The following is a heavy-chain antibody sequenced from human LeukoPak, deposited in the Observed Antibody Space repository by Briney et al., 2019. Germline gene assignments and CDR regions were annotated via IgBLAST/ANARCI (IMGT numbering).Heavy chain of an antibody. CDR1: GFTFSSYS. Sequence: GGSLRLSCAGSGFTFSSYSMSWVRQAPGKGLEWVSYISTSSSTIYYADSVKGRFTISRDNAKNSLYLQMNSLRDEDTAVYYCTRLSGIVGATRSWGQGTMVTVSS. D-gene: IGHD1-26*01. J-gene: IGHJ3*01. CDR2: ISTSSSTI. V-gene: IGHV3-48*02. CDR3: TRLSGIVGATRS.